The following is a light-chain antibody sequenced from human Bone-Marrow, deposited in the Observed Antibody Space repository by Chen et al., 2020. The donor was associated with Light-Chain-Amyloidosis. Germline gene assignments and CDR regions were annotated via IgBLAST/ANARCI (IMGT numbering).Light chain of an antibody. Sequence: SYELTLPPSVSVSPGQTARITCSGDDLPTKYAYWYQQKPGQAPVLVIHRDTERPSWISERFSGSSSGTTATLTSIGVQAEDEADYHCQSADSSGTYEVRFGGGTKLTVL. CDR3: QSADSSGTYEVR. CDR1: DLPTKY. J-gene: IGLJ2*01. CDR2: RDT. V-gene: IGLV3-25*03.